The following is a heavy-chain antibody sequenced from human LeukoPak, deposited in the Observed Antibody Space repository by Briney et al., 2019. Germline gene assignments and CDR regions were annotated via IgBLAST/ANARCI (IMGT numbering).Heavy chain of an antibody. D-gene: IGHD6-6*01. CDR2: ISSSGSTI. J-gene: IGHJ4*02. CDR3: VRESSSSLGVFDY. CDR1: GFTFSDYY. Sequence: PGGSLRLSCAASGFTFSDYYMNWICQAPGKGLEWVSYISSSGSTIYYADSVKGRFTISRDNAKNSLYLQMNSLRAEDTAVYYCVRESSSSLGVFDYWGQGTLVTVSS. V-gene: IGHV3-11*04.